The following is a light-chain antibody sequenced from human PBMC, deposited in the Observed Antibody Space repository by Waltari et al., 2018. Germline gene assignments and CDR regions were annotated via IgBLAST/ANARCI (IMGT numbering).Light chain of an antibody. CDR1: QNVGSQ. J-gene: IGKJ3*01. CDR3: QQYYSTPLT. CDR2: DVS. Sequence: ELVLTQSPATLSVSPGERAALSCKASQNVGSQLGWYQQRPGQAPRLLIDDVSNRASGVPARFSGSGSGTDFTLTISSLQAEDVAVYYCQQYYSTPLTFGPGTKVDIK. V-gene: IGKV3-11*01.